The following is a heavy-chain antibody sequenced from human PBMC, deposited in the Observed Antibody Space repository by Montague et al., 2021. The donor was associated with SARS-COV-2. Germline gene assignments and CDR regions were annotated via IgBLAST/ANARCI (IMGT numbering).Heavy chain of an antibody. Sequence: SLRLSCAASGFTFSSYAMHWIRQAPGKGLEWVAVISYDGSNKYYADSVKGRFTISRDNSKNTLYLQMNSLRAEDTAVYYCARAASQLPASWDRAYYYHGMDVWGHGTTVTVSS. CDR1: GFTFSSYA. CDR2: ISYDGSNK. CDR3: ARAASQLPASWDRAYYYHGMDV. V-gene: IGHV3-30*04. J-gene: IGHJ6*02. D-gene: IGHD2-2*01.